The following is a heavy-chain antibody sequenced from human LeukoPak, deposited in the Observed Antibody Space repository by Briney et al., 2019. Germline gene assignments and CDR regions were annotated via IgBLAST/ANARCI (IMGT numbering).Heavy chain of an antibody. D-gene: IGHD3-10*01. J-gene: IGHJ3*02. CDR2: IIWDGGIT. CDR1: GSTFDDSG. V-gene: IGHV3-43D*04. Sequence: GGSLRPSCAALGSTFDDSGTDWVRQAPGKGLEWVSFIIWDGGITYYADSVKGRFTISRDNSKNSLYLQMNSLRAEDTALYYCAKGNYGSGSYYNDRDFDIWGQGTMVTVSS. CDR3: AKGNYGSGSYYNDRDFDI.